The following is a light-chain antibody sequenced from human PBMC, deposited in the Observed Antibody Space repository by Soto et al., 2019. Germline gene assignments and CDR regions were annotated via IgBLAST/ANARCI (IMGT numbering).Light chain of an antibody. CDR3: QKSDSTPWT. CDR1: QGISSY. J-gene: IGKJ1*01. Sequence: AIRMTQSPSSLSASTGDRVTITCRASQGISSYLAWYQQKPGKAPKLLIYAASTLQSGVPSRFSGSGSGTDFTLTISCLQSEDFATYYCQKSDSTPWTFGQGTKVDIK. V-gene: IGKV1-8*01. CDR2: AAS.